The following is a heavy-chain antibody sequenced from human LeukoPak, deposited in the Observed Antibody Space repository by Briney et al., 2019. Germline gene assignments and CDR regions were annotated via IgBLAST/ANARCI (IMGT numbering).Heavy chain of an antibody. V-gene: IGHV1-2*02. CDR3: ASLGYCSGTSCFGGASYYYYMDV. CDR1: GYTFTGYY. Sequence: ASVKVSCKASGYTFTGYYMHWVRQAPGQGLEWMGWINPNSGGTNYAQKFQGRVTMTRDTSISTAYMELSRLRSDDTAVYYCASLGYCSGTSCFGGASYYYYMDVWGKGTTVTVSS. CDR2: INPNSGGT. D-gene: IGHD2-2*01. J-gene: IGHJ6*03.